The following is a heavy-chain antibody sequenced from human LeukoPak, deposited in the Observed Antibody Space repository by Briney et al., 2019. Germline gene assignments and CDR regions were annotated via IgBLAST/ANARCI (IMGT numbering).Heavy chain of an antibody. J-gene: IGHJ4*02. Sequence: SGTLSLTCTVPGGSISNYHWSWIRQPPGKGLEWIGYIYYSGSTKYNPSLKSRVTISVDTSKNQFSLKLTSVTAADTAVYYCARVVGYGYSDYWGQGTLVTVSS. CDR3: ARVVGYGYSDY. D-gene: IGHD5-18*01. V-gene: IGHV4-59*01. CDR1: GGSISNYH. CDR2: IYYSGST.